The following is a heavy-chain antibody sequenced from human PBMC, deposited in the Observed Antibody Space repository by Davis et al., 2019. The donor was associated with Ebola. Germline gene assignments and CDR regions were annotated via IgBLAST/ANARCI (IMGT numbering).Heavy chain of an antibody. V-gene: IGHV3-48*04. CDR1: GFTFSSYS. Sequence: GGSLRLSCAASGFTFSSYSMNWVRQAPGKGLEWVSYISSSSSTIYYANSVKGRFTISRDNAKKSLYLQMNSLRAEDTAVYYCARDEVAPPYYYYYMDVWGKGTTVTVSS. J-gene: IGHJ6*03. CDR2: ISSSSSTI. D-gene: IGHD5-12*01. CDR3: ARDEVAPPYYYYYMDV.